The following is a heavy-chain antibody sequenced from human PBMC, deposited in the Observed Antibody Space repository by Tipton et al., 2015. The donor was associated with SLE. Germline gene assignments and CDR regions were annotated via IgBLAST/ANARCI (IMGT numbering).Heavy chain of an antibody. V-gene: IGHV4-4*07. CDR1: SGSISDYY. CDR3: ARVSTEGLHFDQ. CDR2: MHISGTA. D-gene: IGHD4-17*01. J-gene: IGHJ4*02. Sequence: TLSLTCNLSSGSISDYYWSWIRQPTGKGLEWIGRMHISGTANYNPSRKSRVTMSFDTSKNLFSLKLTSVTATDTAVYYCARVSTEGLHFDQWGQGTLVTVSS.